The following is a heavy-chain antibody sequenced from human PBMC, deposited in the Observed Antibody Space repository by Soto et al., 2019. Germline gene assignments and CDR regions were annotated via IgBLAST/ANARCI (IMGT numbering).Heavy chain of an antibody. CDR2: ISYDGSNK. Sequence: ESGGGVVQPGRSLRLSCAASGFTFSSCAMHWVRQAPGKGLEWVAVISYDGSNKYYADSVKGRFTISRDNSKNTLYLQMNSLRAEDTAVYYCARDRGVVVVAASYYFDYWGQGTLVTVSS. V-gene: IGHV3-30-3*01. CDR1: GFTFSSCA. J-gene: IGHJ4*02. D-gene: IGHD2-15*01. CDR3: ARDRGVVVVAASYYFDY.